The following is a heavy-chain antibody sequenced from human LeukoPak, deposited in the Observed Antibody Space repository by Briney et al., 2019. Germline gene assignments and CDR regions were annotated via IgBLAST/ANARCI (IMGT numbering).Heavy chain of an antibody. CDR1: GGSISSGSYY. CDR3: ARASDDSSGYYYVS. J-gene: IGHJ4*02. V-gene: IGHV4-61*02. Sequence: PSETLSLTCTVSGGSISSGSYYWSWIRQPAGKGLEWIGRTYTSGSTNYNPSLKSRVTISVDTSKNQFSLKLSSVTAADTAVYYCARASDDSSGYYYVSWGQGTLVTVSS. D-gene: IGHD3-22*01. CDR2: TYTSGST.